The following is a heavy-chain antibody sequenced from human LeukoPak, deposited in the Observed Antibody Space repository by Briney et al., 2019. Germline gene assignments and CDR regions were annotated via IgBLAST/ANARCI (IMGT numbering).Heavy chain of an antibody. CDR1: GFTFSTYD. J-gene: IGHJ6*02. D-gene: IGHD2/OR15-2a*01. Sequence: GESLRLSCAASGFTFSTYDMHWVRQATGKGLEWVAGIGAAGDTYYLGSVKGRFTISRENAKNSLYLQMNSLRAEDTAVYYCARSTRRPYYYYYGMDVWGQGTTVTVSS. CDR2: IGAAGDT. CDR3: ARSTRRPYYYYYGMDV. V-gene: IGHV3-13*01.